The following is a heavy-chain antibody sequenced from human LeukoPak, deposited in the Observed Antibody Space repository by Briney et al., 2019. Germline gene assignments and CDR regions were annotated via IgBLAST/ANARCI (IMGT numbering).Heavy chain of an antibody. J-gene: IGHJ4*02. Sequence: GGSLRLSCAASGFTFSSYVMHWVRQAPGKGLEWVAVISYDGSNKFNADSVKGRFTISRDNSKNTLYLQMNSLRAEDTAVYYCARLGTWDIVVVPAGFDSWGQGTLVTVSS. V-gene: IGHV3-30-3*01. CDR1: GFTFSSYV. CDR3: ARLGTWDIVVVPAGFDS. D-gene: IGHD2-2*01. CDR2: ISYDGSNK.